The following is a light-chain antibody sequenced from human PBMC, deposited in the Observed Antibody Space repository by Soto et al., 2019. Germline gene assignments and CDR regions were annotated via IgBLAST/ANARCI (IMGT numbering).Light chain of an antibody. CDR1: SSDVGGYNY. CDR2: DVS. V-gene: IGLV2-14*01. J-gene: IGLJ3*02. CDR3: SSYRSSNPLV. Sequence: QSALTQPASVSGSPGQSITISCTGTSSDVGGYNYVSWYQQHPGKAPKLMIYDVSNRPSRVSNRFSGSKSGNTASLTISGLQADDEADYYCSSYRSSNPLVFGGGTKVTVL.